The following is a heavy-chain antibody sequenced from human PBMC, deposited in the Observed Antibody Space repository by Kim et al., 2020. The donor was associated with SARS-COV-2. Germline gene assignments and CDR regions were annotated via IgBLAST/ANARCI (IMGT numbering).Heavy chain of an antibody. D-gene: IGHD3-22*01. J-gene: IGHJ4*02. CDR3: AADVRYYDSSGPSYFDY. Sequence: SVKVSCKASGFTFTSSAVQWVRQARGQRLEWIGWIVVGSGNTNYAQKFQERVTITRDMSTSTAYMELSSLRSEDTAVYYCAADVRYYDSSGPSYFDYWGQGTLVTVSS. V-gene: IGHV1-58*01. CDR2: IVVGSGNT. CDR1: GFTFTSSA.